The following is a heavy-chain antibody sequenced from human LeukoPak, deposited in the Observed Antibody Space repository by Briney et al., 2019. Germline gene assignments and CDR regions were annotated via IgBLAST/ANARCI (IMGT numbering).Heavy chain of an antibody. CDR2: ISYDGSNK. V-gene: IGHV3-30-3*01. Sequence: GGSLRLSCAASGFTFSSYAMHWVRQAPGKGLEWVAVISYDGSNKYYADSVKGRFTISRDNSKNTLYLQMNSLRAEDAAVYYCAREHRAFDYWGRGTLVTVSS. J-gene: IGHJ4*02. CDR3: AREHRAFDY. CDR1: GFTFSSYA.